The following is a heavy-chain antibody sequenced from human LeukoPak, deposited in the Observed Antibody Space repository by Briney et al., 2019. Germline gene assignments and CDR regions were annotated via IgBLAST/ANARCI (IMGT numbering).Heavy chain of an antibody. CDR1: GYTFTSYG. V-gene: IGHV1-18*01. Sequence: ASVKVSCKASGYTFTSYGISWVRQAPGQGLEWMGWISAYNGNTNYAQKLQGRVTMTTDTSTSTAYMELRSLRSDDTAVYYCARHARQWLAYYYGMDVWGQGTTVTVSS. CDR3: ARHARQWLAYYYGMDV. D-gene: IGHD6-19*01. CDR2: ISAYNGNT. J-gene: IGHJ6*02.